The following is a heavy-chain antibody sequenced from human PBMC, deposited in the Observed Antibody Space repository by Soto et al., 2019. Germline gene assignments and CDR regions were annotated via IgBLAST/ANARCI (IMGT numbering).Heavy chain of an antibody. CDR2: IPYDGSNK. CDR1: GFTFSSYG. D-gene: IGHD3-9*01. V-gene: IGHV3-30*18. J-gene: IGHJ4*02. Sequence: GGSLRLSCAASGFTFSSYGMHWVRQAPGKGLEWVAVIPYDGSNKYYADSVKGRFTISRDNSKNTLYLQMNSLRAEDTAVYYCAKDGPEVLRYFDWLGDYWGQGTLVTVSS. CDR3: AKDGPEVLRYFDWLGDY.